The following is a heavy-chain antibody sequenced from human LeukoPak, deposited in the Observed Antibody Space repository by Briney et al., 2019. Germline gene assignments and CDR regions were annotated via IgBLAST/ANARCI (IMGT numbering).Heavy chain of an antibody. CDR3: ARPSAINGVPATTEA. J-gene: IGHJ4*02. CDR2: IYYSGST. Sequence: SETLSLTCAVYGGSISSSSYYWGWIRQPPGQGLEWIGSIYYSGSTYYNPSLKSRVTISVDTSKNQFSLKLSSVTAADTAVYYCARPSAINGVPATTEAWGQGTLVTVSS. CDR1: GGSISSSSYY. D-gene: IGHD2-2*01. V-gene: IGHV4-39*01.